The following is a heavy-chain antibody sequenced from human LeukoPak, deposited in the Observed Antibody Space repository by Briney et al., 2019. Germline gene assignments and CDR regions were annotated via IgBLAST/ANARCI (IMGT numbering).Heavy chain of an antibody. Sequence: PGGSPRLSCAASGLTFSSYAMSWVRQAPGKGLEWVSAVSGNGGSTNYADSVKGRFTISRDNSKNTLYLQMNSLRAEDTAVYYCAKSPGSDYLFDYWGQGTLVTVSS. CDR1: GLTFSSYA. V-gene: IGHV3-23*01. J-gene: IGHJ4*02. CDR2: VSGNGGST. D-gene: IGHD3-22*01. CDR3: AKSPGSDYLFDY.